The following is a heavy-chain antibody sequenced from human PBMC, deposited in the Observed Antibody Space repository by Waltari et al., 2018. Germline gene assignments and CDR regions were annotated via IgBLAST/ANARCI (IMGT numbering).Heavy chain of an antibody. CDR1: GGSTSNDNYD. D-gene: IGHD1-1*01. J-gene: IGHJ3*02. CDR2: ISYKGRA. CDR3: AREVISPTESDAFDI. Sequence: QVQLQESGPGLVKPSQTLSLTCTVSGGSTSNDNYDWMWPRQPPGKGLDWIGYISYKGRAHYNPSLESRVTMSVDTSRNQFSLRLTSVTVADTAVYYCAREVISPTESDAFDIWGQGTMVSVSA. V-gene: IGHV4-30-4*01.